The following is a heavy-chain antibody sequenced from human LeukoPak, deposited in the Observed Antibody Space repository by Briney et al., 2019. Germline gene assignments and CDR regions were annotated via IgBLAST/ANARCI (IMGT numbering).Heavy chain of an antibody. CDR1: GFTFSSYW. Sequence: RGGSLRLSCAASGFTFSSYWMHGVRPAPGRGRVWVSRINSDGSSTSYADSVKGRFTISRDNAKNTLYLQMNSLRAEDTAVYYCARRGMSAFDIWGQGTMVTVSS. CDR2: INSDGSST. J-gene: IGHJ3*02. V-gene: IGHV3-74*01. CDR3: ARRGMSAFDI. D-gene: IGHD2-15*01.